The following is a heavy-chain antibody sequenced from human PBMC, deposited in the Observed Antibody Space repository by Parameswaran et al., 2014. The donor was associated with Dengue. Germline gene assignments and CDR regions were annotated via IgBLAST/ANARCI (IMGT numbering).Heavy chain of an antibody. CDR1: GGSISSSSYY. CDR3: ARAGGLRQYYYYYGMDV. V-gene: IGHV4-61*05. CDR2: IYYSGST. D-gene: IGHD5-12*01. Sequence: SETLSLTCTVSGGSISSSSYYWGWIRQPPGKGLEWIGYIYYSGSTNYNPSLKSRVTISVDTSKNQFSLKLSSVTAADTAVYYCARAGGLRQYYYYYGMDVWGQGTTVTVSS. J-gene: IGHJ6*02.